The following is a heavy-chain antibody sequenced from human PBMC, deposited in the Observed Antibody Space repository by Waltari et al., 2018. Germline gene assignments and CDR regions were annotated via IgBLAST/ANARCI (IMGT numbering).Heavy chain of an antibody. CDR1: GFTVSNNY. V-gene: IGHV3-53*01. CDR3: GRGPSSSIGIWFDP. J-gene: IGHJ5*02. CDR2: IYSGGTT. D-gene: IGHD6-13*01. Sequence: EVQLMESGGGLIQPGGSLRLSCVASGFTVSNNYMSWVSQAPGKGLEWVSVIYSGGTTYHADSVKGRFTISRDNSNNTLYLQMNSLRAEDTAVYYCGRGPSSSIGIWFDPRGQGTLVTVSS.